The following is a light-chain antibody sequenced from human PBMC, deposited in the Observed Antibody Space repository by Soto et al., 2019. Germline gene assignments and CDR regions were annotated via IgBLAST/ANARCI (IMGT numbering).Light chain of an antibody. CDR1: QGISSY. CDR2: AAS. Sequence: DIQLTQSPSFLSESVGDRVTITSRASQGISSYLAWYQQKPGKAPNLLIYAASILQSGVPSRFSGSGSATEFTLTVSSLQPEDFATYSCQQLNTYPVTFVPGTKVDI. CDR3: QQLNTYPVT. J-gene: IGKJ3*01. V-gene: IGKV1-9*01.